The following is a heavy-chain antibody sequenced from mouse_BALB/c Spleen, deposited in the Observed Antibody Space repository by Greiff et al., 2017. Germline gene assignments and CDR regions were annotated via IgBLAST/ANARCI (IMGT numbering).Heavy chain of an antibody. CDR1: GFTFNTYA. V-gene: IGHV10-1*02. CDR2: IRSKSNNYAT. CDR3: VRHGDYDGSWFAY. J-gene: IGHJ3*01. Sequence: EVHLVESGGGLVQPKGSLKLSCAASGFTFNTYAMNWVRQAPGKGLEWVARIRSKSNNYATYYADSVKDRFTISRDDSQSMLYLQMNNLKTEDTAMYYCVRHGDYDGSWFAYWGQGTLVTVSA. D-gene: IGHD2-4*01.